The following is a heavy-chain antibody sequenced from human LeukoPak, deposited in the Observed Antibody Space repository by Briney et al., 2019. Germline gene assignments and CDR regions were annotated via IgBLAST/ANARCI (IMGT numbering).Heavy chain of an antibody. CDR3: ARVNWARKDYGDHSFYYYMDV. CDR1: GYTFTGYY. V-gene: IGHV1-2*02. Sequence: ASVKVSCKASGYTFTGYYMHWVRQAPGQGLECMGWINPNSGGTNYAQKFQGRVTMTRDTSISTAYMELSRLRSDDTAVYYCARVNWARKDYGDHSFYYYMDVWGKGTTVIVSS. J-gene: IGHJ6*03. D-gene: IGHD4-17*01. CDR2: INPNSGGT.